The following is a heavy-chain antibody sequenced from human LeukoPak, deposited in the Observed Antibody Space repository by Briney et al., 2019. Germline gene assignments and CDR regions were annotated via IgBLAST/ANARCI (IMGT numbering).Heavy chain of an antibody. J-gene: IGHJ4*02. CDR1: GGSISSGSYY. Sequence: SQTLSLTCTVSGGSISSGSYYWSWIRQPAGKGLEWIGRIYTSGSTNYNPSLKSRVTISVDTSKNQFSLKLSSVTAADTAVYYCARSPKNYDFWSGYPDNYFDYWGQGTLVTVSS. CDR3: ARSPKNYDFWSGYPDNYFDY. CDR2: IYTSGST. V-gene: IGHV4-61*02. D-gene: IGHD3-3*01.